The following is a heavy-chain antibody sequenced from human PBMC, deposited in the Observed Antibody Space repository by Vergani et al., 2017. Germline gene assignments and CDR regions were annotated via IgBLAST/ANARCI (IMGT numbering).Heavy chain of an antibody. CDR3: ARGKLVPYYYYYGMDV. D-gene: IGHD6-13*01. V-gene: IGHV4-34*01. CDR1: GGYFSGYF. CDR2: VNHSVST. J-gene: IGHJ6*02. Sequence: QVPLQQWGAGLLKPSETLSLTCAVYGGYFSGYFWSWLRQPPGKGLEWIGEVNHSVSTIYNPSLKSRFTISVDTSKNQFSLKLGSVTAADTAVYYCARGKLVPYYYYYGMDVWGQGTTVTVSS.